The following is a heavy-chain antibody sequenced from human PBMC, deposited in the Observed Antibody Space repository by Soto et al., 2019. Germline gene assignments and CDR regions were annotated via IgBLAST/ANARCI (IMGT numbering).Heavy chain of an antibody. CDR1: GFTFSSYA. J-gene: IGHJ4*02. CDR3: AKKSGYSSGWYRGQFDY. CDR2: ISGSGGST. D-gene: IGHD6-19*01. Sequence: GGSLRLSCAASGFTFSSYAMSWVRQAPGKGLEWVSAISGSGGSTYYADSVKGRFTISRDNSKNTLYLQMNSLRAEDTAVYYCAKKSGYSSGWYRGQFDYWGQGTLVTVSS. V-gene: IGHV3-23*01.